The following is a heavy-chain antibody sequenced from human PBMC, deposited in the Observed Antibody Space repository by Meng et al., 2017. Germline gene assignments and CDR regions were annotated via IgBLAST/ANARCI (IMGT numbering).Heavy chain of an antibody. D-gene: IGHD5-12*01. CDR3: ARGDIVATKFAFDI. CDR2: IYYSGST. Sequence: SETLSLTCTVSSGPISSSSYYWGWIRQPPGKGLEWTGSIYYSGSTYYNPSLKSRVTISVDTSKNQFSLKLRSVTAADTDVYYCARGDIVATKFAFDIWGQGTMVTVSS. CDR1: SGPISSSSYY. J-gene: IGHJ3*02. V-gene: IGHV4-39*07.